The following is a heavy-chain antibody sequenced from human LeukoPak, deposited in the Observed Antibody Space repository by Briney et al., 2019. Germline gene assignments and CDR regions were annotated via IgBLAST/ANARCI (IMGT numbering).Heavy chain of an antibody. J-gene: IGHJ4*02. CDR1: GFTFSSFW. CDR2: INQDGSEK. CDR3: ARGNWGPDY. D-gene: IGHD7-27*01. V-gene: IGHV3-7*01. Sequence: GGSLRLSCAASGFTFSSFWMSWVRQAPGRGLEWVANINQDGSEKHYVDSVKGRFTISRDNAKNTLYLQMISLRVEDTAVYYCARGNWGPDYWGQGTLVTVSS.